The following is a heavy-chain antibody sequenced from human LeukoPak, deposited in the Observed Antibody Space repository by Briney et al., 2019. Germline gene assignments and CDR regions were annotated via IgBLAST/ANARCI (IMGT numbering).Heavy chain of an antibody. V-gene: IGHV3-23*01. J-gene: IGHJ4*02. CDR3: AKGLGFWSGYYTPFDY. Sequence: PGGSLRLSCAASGFPFSSYAMSWVRQTPGKGLEWVCGITASGGSTYHADSVKGRFTISRDNSINTLNLQMNNLRAEDTAIYYCAKGLGFWSGYYTPFDYWGQGSSVTVSS. CDR2: ITASGGST. D-gene: IGHD3-3*01. CDR1: GFPFSSYA.